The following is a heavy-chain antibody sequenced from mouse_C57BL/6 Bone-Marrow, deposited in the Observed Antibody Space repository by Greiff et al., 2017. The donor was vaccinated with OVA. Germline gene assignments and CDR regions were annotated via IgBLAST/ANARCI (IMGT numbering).Heavy chain of an antibody. CDR1: GYSFTGYY. V-gene: IGHV1-42*01. J-gene: IGHJ1*03. Sequence: VQLKQSGPELVKPGASVKISCKASGYSFTGYYMNWVKQSPEQSLEWIGDINPSTGGTTYNQKFKAKATLTVDKSSSTAYMQLKSLTSEDSAVYYCGRGEGWSTSYWYFDVWGTGTTVTVSS. CDR3: GRGEGWSTSYWYFDV. D-gene: IGHD2-3*01. CDR2: INPSTGGT.